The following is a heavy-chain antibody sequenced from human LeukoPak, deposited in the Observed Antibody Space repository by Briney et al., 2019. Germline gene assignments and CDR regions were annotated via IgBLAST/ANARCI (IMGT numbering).Heavy chain of an antibody. D-gene: IGHD1-26*01. Sequence: ASVKVSCKAFGYTFTGYYMHWVRQATGQGLEWMGWMNPNSGNTGYAQKFQGRVTMTRNTSISTAYMELSSLRSEDTAVYYCARGVIPDGSYGTGYWGQGTLVTVSS. J-gene: IGHJ4*02. CDR2: MNPNSGNT. CDR3: ARGVIPDGSYGTGY. V-gene: IGHV1-8*02. CDR1: GYTFTGYY.